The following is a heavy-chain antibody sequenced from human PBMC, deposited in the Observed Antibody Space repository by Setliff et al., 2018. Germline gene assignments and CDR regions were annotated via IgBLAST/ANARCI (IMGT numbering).Heavy chain of an antibody. V-gene: IGHV3-23*01. D-gene: IGHD3-3*01. CDR3: AKSPHDFWSGRVFFDY. CDR1: GFSFSGYS. J-gene: IGHJ4*01. Sequence: PGGSLRLSCAASGFSFSGYSMNWVRQTPGKGLEWVSSIIGSGISTYYADSVQGRFTISRDNHKNTLHLQMNSLRVEDTAIYYCAKSPHDFWSGRVFFDYWGQGILVTVSS. CDR2: IIGSGIST.